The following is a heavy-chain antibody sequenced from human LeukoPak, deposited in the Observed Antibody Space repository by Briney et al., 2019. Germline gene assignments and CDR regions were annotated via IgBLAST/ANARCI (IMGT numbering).Heavy chain of an antibody. CDR3: AKERKDVWGSYLTVYYFDY. D-gene: IGHD3-16*01. V-gene: IGHV3-23*01. Sequence: GGTLRLSCAASGFTFSSYGMSWVRQAPGKGLEWVSAISGSGVRTYYADSVKGRFTISRDTSKNTLYLQMNSLRAEDTAVYYCAKERKDVWGSYLTVYYFDYWGQGTLVTVSS. CDR1: GFTFSSYG. CDR2: ISGSGVRT. J-gene: IGHJ4*02.